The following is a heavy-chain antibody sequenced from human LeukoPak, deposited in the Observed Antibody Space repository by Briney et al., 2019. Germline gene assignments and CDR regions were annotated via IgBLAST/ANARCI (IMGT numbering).Heavy chain of an antibody. CDR2: IYTSGST. Sequence: SQTLSLTRTVSGGSISSGSYYWSWIRQPAGKGLEWIGRIYTSGSTNYNPSLKSRVTISVDTSKNQFSLKLSSVTAADTAVYYCARDTAAYCSGGSCYYPDYWGQGTLVTVSS. J-gene: IGHJ4*02. D-gene: IGHD2-15*01. CDR1: GGSISSGSYY. CDR3: ARDTAAYCSGGSCYYPDY. V-gene: IGHV4-61*02.